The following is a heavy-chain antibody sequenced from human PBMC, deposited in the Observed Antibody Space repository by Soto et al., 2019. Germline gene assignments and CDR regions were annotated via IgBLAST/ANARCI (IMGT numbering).Heavy chain of an antibody. J-gene: IGHJ5*02. Sequence: SETLSLTCTVSGDSIISSDFYRGWVRQPPGKGLEWIGSIFYLGSSYYNPSLKSRVTMSVDTSKNQFSLRLRSVTAADTALYFCARHSLALRKNNWFDPWGQGIMVTVSS. CDR3: ARHSLALRKNNWFDP. CDR2: IFYLGSS. CDR1: GDSIISSDFY. V-gene: IGHV4-39*01. D-gene: IGHD3-3*02.